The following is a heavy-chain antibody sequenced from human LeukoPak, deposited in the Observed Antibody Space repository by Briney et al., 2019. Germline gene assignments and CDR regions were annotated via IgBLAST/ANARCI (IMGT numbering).Heavy chain of an antibody. J-gene: IGHJ4*02. CDR1: GFTFSSYG. CDR3: AKDLLVVPAAIPDY. Sequence: PGRSLRLSCAASGFTFSSYGMHWVRQAPGKGLEWVAVISYGGSNKYYADSVKGRFTISRDNSKNTLYLQMNSLRAEDTAVYYCAKDLLVVPAAIPDYWGQGTLVTVSS. CDR2: ISYGGSNK. V-gene: IGHV3-30*18. D-gene: IGHD2-2*01.